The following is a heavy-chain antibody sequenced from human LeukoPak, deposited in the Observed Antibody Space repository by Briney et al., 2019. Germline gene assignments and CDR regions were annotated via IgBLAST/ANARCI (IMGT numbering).Heavy chain of an antibody. J-gene: IGHJ4*02. CDR3: AKDCGTGPFACSH. D-gene: IGHD2-15*01. Sequence: SQTLSLTCAISGDGLSSNIAAWNWIRQSPSRGLEWLGRTYYRSKWYNDYAVSVRSRITIDPDTSKNQFSLQLNSVAPEDTAVYYCAKDCGTGPFACSHWGQGTLVTVSS. V-gene: IGHV6-1*01. CDR1: GDGLSSNIAA. CDR2: TYYRSKWYN.